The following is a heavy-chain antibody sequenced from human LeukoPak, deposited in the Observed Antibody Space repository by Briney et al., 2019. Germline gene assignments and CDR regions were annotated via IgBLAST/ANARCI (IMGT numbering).Heavy chain of an antibody. CDR3: AREPRDDSSGYYFYYFDY. J-gene: IGHJ4*02. CDR2: TYYRSKWYN. CDR1: GDSVSSNSAA. Sequence: SQTLSLTCAISGDSVSSNSAAWNWIRQSPSRGLEWLGRTYYRSKWYNDYAVSVKSRITINPDTSKNQFSLQLNSVTPEDTAVYYCAREPRDDSSGYYFYYFDYWGQGTLVTVSS. V-gene: IGHV6-1*01. D-gene: IGHD3-22*01.